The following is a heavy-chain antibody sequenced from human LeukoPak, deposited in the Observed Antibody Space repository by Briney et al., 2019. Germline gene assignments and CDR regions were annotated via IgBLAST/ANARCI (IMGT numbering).Heavy chain of an antibody. Sequence: ASVKVSCKASGYTFTSYGISWVRQAPGQGLEWMGWISAYNGNTNYAQKVQGRVTMTTDTSTSTAYMELRSLRSDDTAVYYCARMGNYYDSSGSYDAFDIWGQGTMVTVSS. CDR3: ARMGNYYDSSGSYDAFDI. J-gene: IGHJ3*02. CDR1: GYTFTSYG. D-gene: IGHD3-22*01. V-gene: IGHV1-18*01. CDR2: ISAYNGNT.